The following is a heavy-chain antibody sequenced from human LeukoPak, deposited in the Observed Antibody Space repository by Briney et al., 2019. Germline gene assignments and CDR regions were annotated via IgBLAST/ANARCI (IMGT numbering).Heavy chain of an antibody. V-gene: IGHV4-4*07. Sequence: SETLSLTCTVSGVSFSSYYWTWIRQPAGKGLEWLGRIYPGVRTYYSPSLESRLTMPADTSKNQFSLNLRSMTAADTAVYFCARSAVTRAGVFDYWGRGILVTVSS. CDR1: GVSFSSYY. J-gene: IGHJ4*02. CDR3: ARSAVTRAGVFDY. D-gene: IGHD4-17*01. CDR2: IYPGVRT.